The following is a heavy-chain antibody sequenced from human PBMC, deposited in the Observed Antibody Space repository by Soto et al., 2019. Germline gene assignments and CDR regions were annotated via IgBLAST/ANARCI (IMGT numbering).Heavy chain of an antibody. CDR2: ICYNGSNK. D-gene: IGHD2-8*01. V-gene: IGHV3-33*06. CDR1: GFTFSSYG. J-gene: IGHJ4*02. CDR3: AKEYCTNGVCYLLYFDY. Sequence: GGSLRLSCAASGFTFSSYGMHRVRQAPGKGLEWVAVICYNGSNKYYADSVKGRFTISRDNSKNTLYLQMNSLRAEDTAVYYCAKEYCTNGVCYLLYFDYWGQGTLVTVSS.